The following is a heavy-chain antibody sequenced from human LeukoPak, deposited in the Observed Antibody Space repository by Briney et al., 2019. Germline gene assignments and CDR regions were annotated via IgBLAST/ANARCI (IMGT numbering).Heavy chain of an antibody. CDR1: GYTLTELS. J-gene: IGHJ4*02. D-gene: IGHD3-10*01. CDR3: ATVPPGTWFGETSVDY. Sequence: ASVKVSCKVSGYTLTELSMHWVRQAPGKGLGWMGGFDPEDGETIYAQKFQGRVTMTEDTSTDTAYMELSSLRSEDTAVYYCATVPPGTWFGETSVDYWGQGTLVTVSS. CDR2: FDPEDGET. V-gene: IGHV1-24*01.